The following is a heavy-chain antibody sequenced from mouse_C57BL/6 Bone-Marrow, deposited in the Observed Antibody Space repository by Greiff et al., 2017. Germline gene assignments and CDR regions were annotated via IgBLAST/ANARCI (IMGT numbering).Heavy chain of an antibody. CDR3: AREGDYYGSTYYAMDY. Sequence: VQLQQPGAELVKPGASVKMSCKASGYTFTSYWITWVKQRPGPGLEWIGDIYPGSGSTNYNEKFKSKATLTVDTSSSTAYMQLSSLTSEDSAVYYCAREGDYYGSTYYAMDYWGQGTSVTVSS. J-gene: IGHJ4*01. CDR1: GYTFTSYW. CDR2: IYPGSGST. D-gene: IGHD1-1*01. V-gene: IGHV1-55*01.